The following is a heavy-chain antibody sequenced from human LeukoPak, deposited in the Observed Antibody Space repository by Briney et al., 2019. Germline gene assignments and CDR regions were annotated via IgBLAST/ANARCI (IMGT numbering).Heavy chain of an antibody. J-gene: IGHJ5*02. Sequence: ASVKVSCKASGYTFTDYYIHWVRQAPGQGLEWMGWTNPISGGTHYTENFQARVTMTRDTSIRTAYMDLTRLTTDDTAVYYCARGGGLESTVANWFDPWGQGTLVTVSS. CDR2: TNPISGGT. CDR1: GYTFTDYY. D-gene: IGHD4-23*01. CDR3: ARGGGLESTVANWFDP. V-gene: IGHV1-2*02.